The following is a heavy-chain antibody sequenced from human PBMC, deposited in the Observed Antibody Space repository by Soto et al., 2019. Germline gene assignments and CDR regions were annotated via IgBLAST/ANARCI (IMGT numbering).Heavy chain of an antibody. CDR1: GYSFSSHA. Sequence: QVQLEQSGSEVKKSGSSVKVSCKASGYSFSSHAITWVRQAPGQGLEWMGGIIPVFGTPSYAQKFQGRVTISEEKSTNTSYLELRSLRSEDTAVYYCARGGALSTSWYWGDGLDSWGQGTQVTVSS. CDR3: ARGGALSTSWYWGDGLDS. V-gene: IGHV1-69*06. D-gene: IGHD6-13*01. CDR2: IIPVFGTP. J-gene: IGHJ4*02.